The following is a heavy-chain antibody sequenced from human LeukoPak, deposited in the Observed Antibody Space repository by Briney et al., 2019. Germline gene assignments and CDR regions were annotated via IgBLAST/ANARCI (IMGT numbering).Heavy chain of an antibody. CDR1: GYTFTSYY. D-gene: IGHD2-15*01. Sequence: ASVKVSCKASGYTFTSYYMHWVRQAPGQGLEWMGIINPSGGSTSYAQKFQGRVTMTRDTSTSTVYMELSSLRFEDTAVYYCARVSEIVVVVAAGEYYFDYWGQGTLVTVSS. V-gene: IGHV1-46*01. CDR2: INPSGGST. CDR3: ARVSEIVVVVAAGEYYFDY. J-gene: IGHJ4*02.